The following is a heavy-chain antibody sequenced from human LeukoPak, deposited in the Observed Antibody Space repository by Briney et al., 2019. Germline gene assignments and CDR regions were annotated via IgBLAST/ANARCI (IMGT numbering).Heavy chain of an antibody. CDR2: MNPENGNT. Sequence: ASVKVSCKASGYTFTSNDINWVRQAPGQGLEWMGRMNPENGNTGYAEKFQGRVTLTRDTSINTAYMELSSLGSEDTAVYYCARRYAGGWTDHWGQGTLVTVSS. V-gene: IGHV1-8*01. D-gene: IGHD6-19*01. CDR1: GYTFTSND. J-gene: IGHJ4*02. CDR3: ARRYAGGWTDH.